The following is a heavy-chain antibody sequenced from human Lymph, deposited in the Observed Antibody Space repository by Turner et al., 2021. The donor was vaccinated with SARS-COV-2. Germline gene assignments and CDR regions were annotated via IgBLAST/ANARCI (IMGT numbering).Heavy chain of an antibody. D-gene: IGHD3-3*01. CDR3: ARDVERYNDFWSGYSGVYGMDV. CDR1: GYTFTGSY. J-gene: IGHJ6*02. V-gene: IGHV1-2*02. Sequence: QVQLVQSGAEVKKPGASVKVSCKASGYTFTGSYMHWVRQAPGQGLEWMGWINPNSGGTNYAQKFQGRVTMTRDTSISAAYMELSRLRSDDTAVYYCARDVERYNDFWSGYSGVYGMDVWGQGTTVTVSS. CDR2: INPNSGGT.